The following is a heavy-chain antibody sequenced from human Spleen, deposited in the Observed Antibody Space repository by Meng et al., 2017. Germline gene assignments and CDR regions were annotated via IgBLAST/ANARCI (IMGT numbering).Heavy chain of an antibody. CDR1: GGSISSSNW. V-gene: IGHV4-4*02. CDR3: ARVFGSYDSSGYYFDY. J-gene: IGHJ4*02. CDR2: IYHSGST. Sequence: SETLSLTCAVSGGSISSSNWWSWVRQPPGKGLEWIGEIYHSGSTYYNPSLKSRVTISVDTSKNQFSPKLSSVTAADTAVYYCARVFGSYDSSGYYFDYWGQGTLVTVSS. D-gene: IGHD3-22*01.